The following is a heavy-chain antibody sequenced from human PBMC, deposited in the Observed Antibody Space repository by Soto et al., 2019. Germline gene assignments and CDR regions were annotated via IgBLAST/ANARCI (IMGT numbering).Heavy chain of an antibody. V-gene: IGHV2-5*02. D-gene: IGHD2-21*01. Sequence: QITLKESGPTLVKPTQTLTLTCMFSGFSLTTSGAAVAWVRQSPCKALEWLALIYWDDDKRYNPSLKSRLTITKDTSKNQVVLTMTNMDPVDTGTYYCAHRPVVVGAYYFDYWGQGTLVTVSS. CDR1: GFSLTTSGAA. J-gene: IGHJ4*02. CDR2: IYWDDDK. CDR3: AHRPVVVGAYYFDY.